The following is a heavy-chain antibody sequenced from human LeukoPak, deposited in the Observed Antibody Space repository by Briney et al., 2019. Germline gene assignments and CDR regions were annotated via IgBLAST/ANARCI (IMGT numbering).Heavy chain of an antibody. J-gene: IGHJ4*02. CDR2: IYYSGSI. D-gene: IGHD5-18*01. V-gene: IGHV4-59*05. CDR1: GGSISGYY. CDR3: ARKAYSYGYALDS. Sequence: SETLSLTCTASGGSISGYYWNWIRQPPGKGLEWIGSIYYSGSIYYNPSLKSRVTISVDTSKNQFSLKLSSVTAADTAVYYCARKAYSYGYALDSWGQGTLVTVSS.